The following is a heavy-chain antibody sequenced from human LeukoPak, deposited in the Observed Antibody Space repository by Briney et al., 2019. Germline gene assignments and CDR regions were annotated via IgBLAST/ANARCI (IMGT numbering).Heavy chain of an antibody. Sequence: ASVKVSCKASGYTFTSYGISWVRQAPGQGLEWMGRISLYNGNTNYAQKLQGRVTMTTDTSTNTAYMGLRSLRSDDTAVYYCARSFIADGAPPDYWGQGTLVTVSS. J-gene: IGHJ4*02. CDR1: GYTFTSYG. CDR2: ISLYNGNT. D-gene: IGHD2-21*01. CDR3: ARSFIADGAPPDY. V-gene: IGHV1-18*01.